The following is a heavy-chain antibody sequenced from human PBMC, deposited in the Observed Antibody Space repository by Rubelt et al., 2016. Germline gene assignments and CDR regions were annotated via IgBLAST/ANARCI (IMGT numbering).Heavy chain of an antibody. Sequence: QVQLVQSGAEVKKPGASVKVSCKASGYTFTSYGISWVRQAPGQGLEWMGWISAYNGNTNYAQKPQGKVTLTTATSTGTAYMELRSRRSDDTAVYYCARDLPPFRRYNWNFPLDYWGQGTLVTVSS. J-gene: IGHJ4*02. CDR3: ARDLPPFRRYNWNFPLDY. CDR1: GYTFTSYG. V-gene: IGHV1-18*01. D-gene: IGHD1-7*01. CDR2: ISAYNGNT.